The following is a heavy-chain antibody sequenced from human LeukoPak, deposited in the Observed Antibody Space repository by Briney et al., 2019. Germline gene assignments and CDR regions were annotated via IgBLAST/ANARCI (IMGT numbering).Heavy chain of an antibody. CDR2: ISYSGRT. Sequence: SETLSLTCTVSGGSISSYYWSWIRQPPGKGLEWIGHISYSGRTSYNPSLKSRVTMSVDTSKNQFSLKLSSVTAADTAVYYCAGDSSGYVDYWGQGTLVTVSS. J-gene: IGHJ4*02. D-gene: IGHD3-22*01. V-gene: IGHV4-59*04. CDR1: GGSISSYY. CDR3: AGDSSGYVDY.